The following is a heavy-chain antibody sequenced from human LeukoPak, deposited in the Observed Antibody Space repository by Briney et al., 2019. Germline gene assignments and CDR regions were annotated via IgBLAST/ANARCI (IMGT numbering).Heavy chain of an antibody. D-gene: IGHD6-13*01. V-gene: IGHV4-59*11. CDR2: IHYSGST. Sequence: SETLSLTCSVSGASISSHYWSWIRQPPGKGLEWIGYIHYSGSTNGNPSLKSRVTISLDTSKNQFSLKLTSVTAADTAVYYCSRSAFLVTAPGLYYFDYWGQGTLVAVSS. CDR1: GASISSHY. J-gene: IGHJ4*02. CDR3: SRSAFLVTAPGLYYFDY.